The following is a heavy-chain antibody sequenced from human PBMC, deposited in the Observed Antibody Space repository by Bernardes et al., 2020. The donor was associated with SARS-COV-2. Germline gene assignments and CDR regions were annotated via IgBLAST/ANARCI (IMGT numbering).Heavy chain of an antibody. J-gene: IGHJ6*02. CDR1: GGSIVSNR. D-gene: IGHD2-21*02. V-gene: IGHV4-59*01. CDR2: VFDSGRR. Sequence: GTLSLTCTVSGGSIVSNRWSWIRQPPGKGLEWIGNVFDSGRRNYNPSFTSRVSMSVDVSKNQLSLRLSSVTTADTAVYYCARVVTCGEDCSVYYYYGMDFWGQGTTVTVSS. CDR3: ARVVTCGEDCSVYYYYGMDF.